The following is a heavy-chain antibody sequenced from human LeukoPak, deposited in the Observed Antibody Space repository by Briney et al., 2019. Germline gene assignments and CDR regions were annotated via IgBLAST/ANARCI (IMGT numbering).Heavy chain of an antibody. CDR3: ARREWLTNAFDY. CDR1: GGSISSNTYY. V-gene: IGHV4-39*01. Sequence: PSETLSLTCTVSGGSISSNTYYWGWIRQPPGKGLEWVATIYYTGSTYYNPSLKSRVTISVDTSRNQFSLKLSSVTAADTAVYYCARREWLTNAFDYWGQGTLVTVSS. D-gene: IGHD6-19*01. CDR2: IYYTGST. J-gene: IGHJ4*02.